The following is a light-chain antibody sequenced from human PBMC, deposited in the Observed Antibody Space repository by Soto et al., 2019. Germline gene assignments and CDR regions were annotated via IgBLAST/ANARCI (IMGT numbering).Light chain of an antibody. J-gene: IGKJ1*01. CDR2: KAS. V-gene: IGKV1-5*03. CDR1: QSISPY. Sequence: IQMTQSPATLSSCVGDIFTITWRASQSISPYLAWYQQKAGKAPKLLIYKASTLESGVPSRFSGSGSGTEFTLTISSLQPDDFATYYCQQYNGYSRTFGQGTKVDIK. CDR3: QQYNGYSRT.